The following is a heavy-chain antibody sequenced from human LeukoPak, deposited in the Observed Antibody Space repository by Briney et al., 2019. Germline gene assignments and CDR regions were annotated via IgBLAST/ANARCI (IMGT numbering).Heavy chain of an antibody. CDR3: ARGGIAAAGYYYYYMDV. V-gene: IGHV1-69*01. Sequence: PGGSLRLSCAASGFTFSSYAISWVRQAPGQGLEWMGGIIPIFGTANYAQKFQGRVTITADESTSTACMELSSLRSEDTAVYYCARGGIAAAGYYYYYMDVWGKGTTVTVSS. CDR2: IIPIFGTA. D-gene: IGHD6-13*01. CDR1: GFTFSSYA. J-gene: IGHJ6*03.